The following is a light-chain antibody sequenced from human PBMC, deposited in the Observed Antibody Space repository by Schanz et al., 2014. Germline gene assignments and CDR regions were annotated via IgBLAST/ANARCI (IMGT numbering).Light chain of an antibody. CDR1: QSVSSSY. CDR3: QHYNKWPPVT. CDR2: DAS. J-gene: IGKJ4*01. V-gene: IGKV3-20*01. Sequence: EIVLTQSPGTLSLSPGERATLSCRASQSVSSSYLAWYQQKPGQAPRLLISDASSRATGIPDRFSGSGSGTEFTLTISSLQSEDFAVYYCQHYNKWPPVTFGGGTKVEIK.